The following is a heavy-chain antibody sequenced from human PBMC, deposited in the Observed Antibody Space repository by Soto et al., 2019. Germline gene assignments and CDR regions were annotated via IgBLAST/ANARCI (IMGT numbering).Heavy chain of an antibody. J-gene: IGHJ3*02. CDR1: GFTFSSYG. Sequence: QVQLVESGGGVVQPGRSLRLSCAASGFTFSSYGMHWVRQAPGKGLEWVAVIWYDGSNKYYADSVKGRFTISRDNSKNTMYLQMNSLRAEDTAVYYCARDPYSSGWYGAFDIWGQGTMFTVSS. V-gene: IGHV3-33*01. CDR2: IWYDGSNK. D-gene: IGHD6-19*01. CDR3: ARDPYSSGWYGAFDI.